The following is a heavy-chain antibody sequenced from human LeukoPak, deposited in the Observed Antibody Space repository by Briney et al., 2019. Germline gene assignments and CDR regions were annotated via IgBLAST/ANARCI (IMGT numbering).Heavy chain of an antibody. V-gene: IGHV1-2*02. CDR3: ARDADWGRGCSDGSCYFNWFDP. D-gene: IGHD2-15*01. CDR1: GYTFTGYY. Sequence: GASVKVSCKASGYTFTGYYMHWVRQAPGQGLEWMGWINPNSGGTNYAQKFQGRVTMTRDTSISTAYMELSRLRSDDTAVYYCARDADWGRGCSDGSCYFNWFDPWGQGTLVTVSS. CDR2: INPNSGGT. J-gene: IGHJ5*02.